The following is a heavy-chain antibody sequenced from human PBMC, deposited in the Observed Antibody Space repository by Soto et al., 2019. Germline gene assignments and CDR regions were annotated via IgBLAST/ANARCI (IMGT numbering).Heavy chain of an antibody. Sequence: ASVKVSCKASGYTFTSYGISWVRQAPGQGLEWMGWISAYNGNTNYAQKLQGRVTMTTDTSTSTAYMELRSLRSDDTAVYYCARDGVDTATGYYYGMDVWGQGTTVTVS. CDR3: ARDGVDTATGYYYGMDV. J-gene: IGHJ6*02. D-gene: IGHD5-18*01. CDR2: ISAYNGNT. V-gene: IGHV1-18*01. CDR1: GYTFTSYG.